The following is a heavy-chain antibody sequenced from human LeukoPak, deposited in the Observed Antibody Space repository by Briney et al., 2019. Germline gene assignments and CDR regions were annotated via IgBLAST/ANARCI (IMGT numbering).Heavy chain of an antibody. Sequence: PGGSLRLSCAASGFTFSGSAMHWVRQASGKGLEWVGRIRSKANSYATAYAASVKGRSTISRDDSKNTAYLQMNSLKTEDTAVYYCTSNYDSSGYSVKVWHDYWGQGTLVTVSS. CDR3: TSNYDSSGYSVKVWHDY. CDR1: GFTFSGSA. D-gene: IGHD3-22*01. V-gene: IGHV3-73*01. J-gene: IGHJ4*02. CDR2: IRSKANSYAT.